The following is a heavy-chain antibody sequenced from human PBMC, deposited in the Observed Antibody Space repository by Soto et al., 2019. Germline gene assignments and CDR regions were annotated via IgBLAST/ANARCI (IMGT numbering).Heavy chain of an antibody. D-gene: IGHD3-10*01. J-gene: IGHJ4*02. CDR1: GGTFSSYA. V-gene: IGHV1-69*13. CDR2: IIPIFGTA. CDR3: ASSAYGSGSSFDY. Sequence: GASVKVSCKASGGTFSSYAISWVRQAPGQGLEWMGVIIPIFGTANYAQKFQGRVTITADESTSTAYMELSSLRSEDTAVYYCASSAYGSGSSFDYWGQGTLVTVS.